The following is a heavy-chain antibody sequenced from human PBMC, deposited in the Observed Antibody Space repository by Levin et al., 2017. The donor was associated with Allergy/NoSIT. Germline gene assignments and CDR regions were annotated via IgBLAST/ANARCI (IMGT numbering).Heavy chain of an antibody. J-gene: IGHJ6*02. CDR1: GGSFSGYY. V-gene: IGHV4-34*01. CDR2: INHSGST. D-gene: IGHD6-13*01. Sequence: SETLSLTCAAYGGSFSGYYWSWIRQPPGKGLEWIGEINHSGSTNYNPSLKSRVTISVDTSKNQFSLKLSSVTAADTAVYYCARGLREAAGYYYGMDVWGQGTTVTVSS. CDR3: ARGLREAAGYYYGMDV.